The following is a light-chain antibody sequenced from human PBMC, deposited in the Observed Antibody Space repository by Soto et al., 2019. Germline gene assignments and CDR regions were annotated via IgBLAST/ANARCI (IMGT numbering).Light chain of an antibody. Sequence: DIELSRSPSTLSPSLEDRVSIACRASQSISSWLAWYQQKPGKAPKLLIYDASSLESGVPSRFSGSGSGTDFTLTISSLQPEDFATYYCQQSYSTPAFGQGTKVDIK. V-gene: IGKV1-5*01. J-gene: IGKJ1*01. CDR3: QQSYSTPA. CDR2: DAS. CDR1: QSISSW.